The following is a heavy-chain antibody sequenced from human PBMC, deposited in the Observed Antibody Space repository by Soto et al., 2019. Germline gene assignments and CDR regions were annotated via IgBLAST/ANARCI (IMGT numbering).Heavy chain of an antibody. CDR1: GGSFSGYY. CDR3: ARGSAPSYYYGSGSLGRYFDY. CDR2: INHSGST. Sequence: PSETLSLTCAVYGGSFSGYYWSWIRQPPGKGLEWIGEINHSGSTNYNPSLKSRVTISVDTSKNQFSLKLSSVTAADAAVYYCARGSAPSYYYGSGSLGRYFDYWGQGTLVTVSS. D-gene: IGHD3-10*01. V-gene: IGHV4-34*01. J-gene: IGHJ4*02.